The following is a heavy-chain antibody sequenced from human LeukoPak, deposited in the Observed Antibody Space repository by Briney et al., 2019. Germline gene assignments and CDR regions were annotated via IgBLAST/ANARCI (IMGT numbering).Heavy chain of an antibody. CDR1: GFTFKSYD. J-gene: IGHJ6*03. Sequence: GGSLRLSCAASGFTFKSYDMHWVRQAAGEGPEWVSAINTAGDTYYQGSVKGRFTISRENAKNSLYLQMNSLRAGDTAVYYCARQTTPNTAITLSWYYYYMDVWGKGTTVTVSS. CDR3: ARQTTPNTAITLSWYYYYMDV. D-gene: IGHD5-18*01. V-gene: IGHV3-13*01. CDR2: INTAGDT.